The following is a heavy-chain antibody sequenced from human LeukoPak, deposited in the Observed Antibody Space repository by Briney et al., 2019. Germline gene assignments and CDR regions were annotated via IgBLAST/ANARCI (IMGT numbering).Heavy chain of an antibody. CDR1: GYSFTSYW. Sequence: GESLKISCKGSGYSFTSYWIGWVRQVPGKGLEWMGIIYPGDSDTRYSPSFQGQVTISADKSISTAYLQWSSLKASDTAMYYCARLDTAGSYYYGMDVWGQGTTVTVSS. D-gene: IGHD5-18*01. J-gene: IGHJ6*02. CDR3: ARLDTAGSYYYGMDV. V-gene: IGHV5-51*01. CDR2: IYPGDSDT.